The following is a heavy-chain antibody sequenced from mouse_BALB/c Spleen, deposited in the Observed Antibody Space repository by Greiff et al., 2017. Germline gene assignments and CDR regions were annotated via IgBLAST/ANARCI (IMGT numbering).Heavy chain of an antibody. Sequence: DVHLVESGGGLVKPGGSLKLSCAASGFTFSSYAMSWVRQSPEKRLEWVAEISSGGSYTYYPDTVTGRFTISRDNAKNTLYLEMSSLRSEDTAMYYCAREYDAMDYWGQGTSVTVSS. CDR1: GFTFSSYA. CDR2: ISSGGSYT. CDR3: AREYDAMDY. J-gene: IGHJ4*01. V-gene: IGHV5-9-4*01.